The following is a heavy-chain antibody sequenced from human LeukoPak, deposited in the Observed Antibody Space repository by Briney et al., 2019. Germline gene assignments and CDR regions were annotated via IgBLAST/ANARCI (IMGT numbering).Heavy chain of an antibody. J-gene: IGHJ4*02. CDR2: INDNGAKT. V-gene: IGHV3-23*01. CDR3: AKGSGYGEIDY. D-gene: IGHD5-12*01. CDR1: GFAFYDYA. Sequence: PRGSLRLSCAASGFAFYDYAMSWVRQPPGKGLEWVSGINDNGAKTFYADSVKGRLTISRDNSKNTLYLQMNSLRAEDTAVYYCAKGSGYGEIDYWGQGTLVTVSS.